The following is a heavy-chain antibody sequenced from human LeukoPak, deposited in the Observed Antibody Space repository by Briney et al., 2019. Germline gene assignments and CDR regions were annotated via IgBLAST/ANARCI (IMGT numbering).Heavy chain of an antibody. V-gene: IGHV3-21*04. Sequence: GGSLRLSCAASGFTFSRYAMSWVRQAPGKGLEWVSSISSSSSYIYYADSVKGRFTVSRDDAKNSLYLQMNTLRAEDTAVYYCARIDGPTVYTYYMDLWGKGTTVTVAS. J-gene: IGHJ6*03. D-gene: IGHD3-16*01. CDR2: ISSSSSYI. CDR1: GFTFSRYA. CDR3: ARIDGPTVYTYYMDL.